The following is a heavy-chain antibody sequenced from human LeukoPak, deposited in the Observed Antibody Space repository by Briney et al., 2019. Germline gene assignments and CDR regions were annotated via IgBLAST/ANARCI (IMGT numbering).Heavy chain of an antibody. Sequence: GASVKVSCKASGGTFSSYAISWVRQAPGQGLEWMGGIIPIFGTANYAQKFQGRVTITADESTSTAYMELSSLRSEDTAVYYCARVGLKRWEGTGYYYGMDVWGQGTTVTVSS. J-gene: IGHJ6*02. CDR1: GGTFSSYA. CDR3: ARVGLKRWEGTGYYYGMDV. D-gene: IGHD5-24*01. V-gene: IGHV1-69*13. CDR2: IIPIFGTA.